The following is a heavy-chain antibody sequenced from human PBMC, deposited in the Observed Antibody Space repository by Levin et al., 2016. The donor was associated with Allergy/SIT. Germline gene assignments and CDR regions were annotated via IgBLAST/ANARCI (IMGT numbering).Heavy chain of an antibody. D-gene: IGHD2-15*01. J-gene: IGHJ6*02. CDR1: GFSFSSYA. CDR2: LSSSGDKT. V-gene: IGHV3-23*01. CDR3: AGEILFKRGYCSGGRCYSVSFGMDV. Sequence: GGSLRLSCAASGFSFSSYAMTWVRQAPGKGLEWVSILSSSGDKTYYADSVKGRFTISRDNSKKTLYLQMNSLRAEDTAVYYCAGEILFKRGYCSGGRCYSVSFGMDVWGQGTTVTVSS.